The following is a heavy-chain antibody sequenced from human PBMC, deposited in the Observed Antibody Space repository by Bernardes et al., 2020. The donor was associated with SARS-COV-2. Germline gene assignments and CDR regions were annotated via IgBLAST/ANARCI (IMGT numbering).Heavy chain of an antibody. CDR1: GDSISGQH. CDR2: FSASGYT. V-gene: IGHV4-59*11. CDR3: ARGGEWWFDP. J-gene: IGHJ5*02. D-gene: IGHD3-16*01. Sequence: SETLSLTRTVSGDSISGQHWSWIRQPPGKEMEWIGYFSASGYTNYNPSLKSRVTISVDTSKNQFSLNVSSVTPADTAVYYCARGGEWWFDPWGQGTLVTVSS.